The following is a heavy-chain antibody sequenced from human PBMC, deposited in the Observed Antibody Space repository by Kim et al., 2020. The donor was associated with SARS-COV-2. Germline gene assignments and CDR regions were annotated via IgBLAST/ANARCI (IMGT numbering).Heavy chain of an antibody. CDR2: IYYSGST. CDR3: ARSFLWFGELLPPSWVSFYFDY. CDR1: GGSISSSSYY. J-gene: IGHJ4*02. V-gene: IGHV4-39*01. Sequence: SETLSLTYTVSGGSISSSSYYWGWIRQPPGKGLEWIGSIYYSGSTYYNPSLKSRVTISVDTSKNQFSLKLSSVTAADTAVYYCARSFLWFGELLPPSWVSFYFDYWGQGTLVTVSS. D-gene: IGHD3-10*01.